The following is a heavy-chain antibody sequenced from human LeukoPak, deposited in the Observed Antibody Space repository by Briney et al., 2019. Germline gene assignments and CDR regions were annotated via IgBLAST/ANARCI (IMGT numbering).Heavy chain of an antibody. V-gene: IGHV4-34*01. CDR3: ATKTGGSDDAFDI. D-gene: IGHD7-27*01. CDR1: GGSFSGYY. CDR2: INHSGST. J-gene: IGHJ3*02. Sequence: SETLSLTCAVYGGSFSGYYWSWIRQPPGKGLEWIGEINHSGSTNYNPSLKSRVTISVDTSKNQFSLKLSSVTAADTAVYYCATKTGGSDDAFDIWGQGTMVTVSS.